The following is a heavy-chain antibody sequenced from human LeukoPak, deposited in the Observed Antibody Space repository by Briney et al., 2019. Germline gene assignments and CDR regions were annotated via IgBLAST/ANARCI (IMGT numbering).Heavy chain of an antibody. CDR3: ARLGHSSSSFDY. CDR1: GGSISSYY. Sequence: PSETLSLTCTVSGGSISSYYWSWIRQPPGKGLEWIGYIYTSGSTNYNPSLKSRVTISVDTSKNQFSLKLSSVTAVDTAVYYCARLGHSSSSFDYWGQGTLVTVSS. J-gene: IGHJ4*02. D-gene: IGHD6-6*01. CDR2: IYTSGST. V-gene: IGHV4-4*09.